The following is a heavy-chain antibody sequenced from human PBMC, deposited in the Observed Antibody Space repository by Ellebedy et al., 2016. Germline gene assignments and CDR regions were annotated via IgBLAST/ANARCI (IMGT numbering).Heavy chain of an antibody. D-gene: IGHD2-15*01. CDR1: GYTFTSYG. V-gene: IGHV1-18*01. CDR2: ISAYNGNT. CDR3: ARESVVVVAAYFDY. J-gene: IGHJ4*02. Sequence: ASVKVSCXASGYTFTSYGISWVRQAPGQGLEWMGWISAYNGNTNYAQKLQGRVTMTTDTSTSTAYMELRSLRSDDTAVYYCARESVVVVAAYFDYWGQGTLVTVSS.